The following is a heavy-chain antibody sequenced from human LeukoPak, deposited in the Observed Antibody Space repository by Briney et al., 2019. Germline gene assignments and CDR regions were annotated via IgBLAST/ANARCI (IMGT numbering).Heavy chain of an antibody. J-gene: IGHJ4*02. CDR3: ARDHRGYGDYVVDY. CDR2: ISSSSNYI. CDR1: GFHFSGYS. V-gene: IGHV3-21*01. Sequence: GGSLRLSCAAFGFHFSGYSMTWVRQPPGKGLAGFSSISSSSNYIYYADSVKGRFTISRDNAKNSLYLQMNSLRAEDTAVSYCARDHRGYGDYVVDYWGQGTLVTVSS. D-gene: IGHD4-17*01.